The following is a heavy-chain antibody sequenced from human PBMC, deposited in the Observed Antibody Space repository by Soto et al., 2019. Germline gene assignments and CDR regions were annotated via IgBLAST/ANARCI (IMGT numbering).Heavy chain of an antibody. J-gene: IGHJ6*03. Sequence: SVKVSCKASGGTFSSYTISWVRQAPRQGLEWMGRIIPILGIANYAQKFQGRVTITADKSTSTAYMELSSLRSEDTAVYYCARVTPGRAYYDFWSGDERYYYYYYMDVWGKGTTVTVSS. CDR2: IIPILGIA. CDR3: ARVTPGRAYYDFWSGDERYYYYYYMDV. V-gene: IGHV1-69*02. D-gene: IGHD3-3*01. CDR1: GGTFSSYT.